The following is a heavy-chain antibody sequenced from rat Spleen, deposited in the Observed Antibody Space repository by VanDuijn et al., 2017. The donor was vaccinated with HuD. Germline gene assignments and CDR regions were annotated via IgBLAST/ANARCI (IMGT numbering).Heavy chain of an antibody. V-gene: IGHV5-29*01. CDR3: ARRHYGYTDYFDY. CDR1: GFTFSDYG. CDR2: ISYGDCSGHSST. D-gene: IGHD1-9*01. Sequence: EVQLVESGRGLVQPGRSLKLSCAASGFTFSDYGMAWVRQAPTKGLEWVATISYGDCSGHSSTYYRYSVKGRFTISRDNAKSTLSLQMDSLRSEDTATYYCARRHYGYTDYFDYWGQGVMVTVSS. J-gene: IGHJ2*01.